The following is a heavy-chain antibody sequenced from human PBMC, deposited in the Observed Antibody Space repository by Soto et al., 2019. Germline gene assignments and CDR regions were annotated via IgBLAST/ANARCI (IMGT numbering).Heavy chain of an antibody. CDR2: VYYTGTT. V-gene: IGHV4-39*01. CDR3: ARQVNYDILAPPCRLDY. D-gene: IGHD3-9*01. CDR1: GGPISSTDHY. J-gene: IGHJ4*02. Sequence: QLQLQESGPGLVKPSETLSLTCTVSGGPISSTDHYWGWIRQSPGKGLEWMGSVYYTGTTYNNPSIKRRVTTSVAASKSQLPLTLRCVTGADTAVYYCARQVNYDILAPPCRLDYWGQGSLVIVSS.